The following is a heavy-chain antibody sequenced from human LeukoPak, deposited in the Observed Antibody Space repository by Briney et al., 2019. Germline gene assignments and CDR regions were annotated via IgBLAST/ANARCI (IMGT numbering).Heavy chain of an antibody. D-gene: IGHD3-22*01. CDR1: GFTVSSNY. Sequence: SRGSPRLSCAASGFTVSSNYMSWVCQAPGKGLEWVSVIYSGGSTYYADSVKGRFTISRDNSKNTLYLQMNSLRAEDTAVYYCARDRHSSGFYYFDCWGQGSLVSVSS. CDR3: ARDRHSSGFYYFDC. V-gene: IGHV3-53*01. CDR2: IYSGGST. J-gene: IGHJ4*01.